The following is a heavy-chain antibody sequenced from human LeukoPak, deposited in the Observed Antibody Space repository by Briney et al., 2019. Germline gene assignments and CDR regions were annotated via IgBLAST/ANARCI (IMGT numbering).Heavy chain of an antibody. J-gene: IGHJ4*02. CDR3: ASSKYGSGSYPWDY. CDR1: GGSFSGYY. D-gene: IGHD3-10*01. V-gene: IGHV4-34*01. Sequence: SETLSLTCAVYGGSFSGYYWSWIRQPPGKGLEWIGEINHSGSTNSNPSLKSRVTISVDTSKNQFSLKLSSVTAADTAVYYCASSKYGSGSYPWDYWGQGTLVTVSS. CDR2: INHSGST.